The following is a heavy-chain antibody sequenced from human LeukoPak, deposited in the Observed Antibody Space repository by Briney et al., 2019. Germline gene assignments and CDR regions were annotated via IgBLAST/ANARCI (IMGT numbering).Heavy chain of an antibody. J-gene: IGHJ4*02. D-gene: IGHD5-24*01. CDR1: GFTFSSYA. V-gene: IGHV3-30-3*01. Sequence: GGSLRLSCAVSGFTFSSYAMHWVRQAPGKGLEWVAVILHDGSNEYYADSVKGRFTISRDNSKNTLYLQMNSLRAEDTAVYYCAKDTQGDGWDPFDYWGQGTLVTVSS. CDR3: AKDTQGDGWDPFDY. CDR2: ILHDGSNE.